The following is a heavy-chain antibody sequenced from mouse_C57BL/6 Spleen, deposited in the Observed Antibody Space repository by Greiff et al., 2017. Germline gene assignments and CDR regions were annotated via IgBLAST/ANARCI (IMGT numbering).Heavy chain of an antibody. V-gene: IGHV5-12*01. CDR2: ISNGGGST. Sequence: EVKVEESGGGLVQPGGSLKLSCAASGFTFSDYYMYWVRQTPEKRLEWVAYISNGGGSTYYPDTVKGRFTISRDNAKNTLYLQMSRLKSEDTAMYYCARLYDYDEEGYAMDYWGQGTSVTVSS. J-gene: IGHJ4*01. CDR3: ARLYDYDEEGYAMDY. CDR1: GFTFSDYY. D-gene: IGHD2-4*01.